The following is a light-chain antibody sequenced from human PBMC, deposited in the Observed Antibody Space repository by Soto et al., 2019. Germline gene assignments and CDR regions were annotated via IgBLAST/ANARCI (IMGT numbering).Light chain of an antibody. Sequence: VTLALSNRERAILSCRASLSVSSTYLAWYQQKPGQAPRLLIYGASSRATGIPARFSGSGSGTDFTLTISSLEPDDFAVYCCQQRSYWPPVLTFGQVARLEN. J-gene: IGKJ5*01. CDR2: GAS. CDR1: LSVSSTY. CDR3: QQRSYWPPVLT. V-gene: IGKV3D-20*02.